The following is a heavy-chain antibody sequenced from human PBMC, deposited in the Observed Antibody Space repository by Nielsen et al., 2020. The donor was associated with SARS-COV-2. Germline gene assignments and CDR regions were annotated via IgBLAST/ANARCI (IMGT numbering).Heavy chain of an antibody. D-gene: IGHD6-6*01. CDR3: ARDLAALHWFDP. CDR2: IIPIFGTA. Sequence: SVKVSCKASGGTFSSYAISWVRQAPGQGLEWMGGIIPIFGTANYAQKFQGRVTITADESTSTAYMELSSLRSGDTAVYYCARDLAALHWFDPWGQGTLVTVSS. CDR1: GGTFSSYA. V-gene: IGHV1-69*13. J-gene: IGHJ5*02.